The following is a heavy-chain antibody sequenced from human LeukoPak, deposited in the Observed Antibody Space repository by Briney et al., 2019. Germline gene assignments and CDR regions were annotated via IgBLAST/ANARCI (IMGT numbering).Heavy chain of an antibody. CDR2: IYTSGST. CDR1: GGSISSYY. D-gene: IGHD2-2*01. V-gene: IGHV4-4*07. CDR3: AREVGYCSSTSCLNWFDP. Sequence: PSETLSLTCTVSGGSISSYYWSWIRQPAGKGLEWIGRIYTSGSTNYNPSLKSRVTMSVDTSKNQFSLKLSSVTAADTAVYYCAREVGYCSSTSCLNWFDPWGQGTLVTVSS. J-gene: IGHJ5*02.